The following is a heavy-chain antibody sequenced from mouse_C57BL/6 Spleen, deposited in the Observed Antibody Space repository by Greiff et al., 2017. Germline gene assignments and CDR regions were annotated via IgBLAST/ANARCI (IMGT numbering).Heavy chain of an antibody. CDR2: IYPRSGNT. J-gene: IGHJ3*01. CDR3: ARSPIYYESWFAY. V-gene: IGHV1-81*01. Sequence: QVQLKESGAELARPGASVKLSCTASGYTFTSYGISWVKQRTGQGLEWIGEIYPRSGNTYYNEKFKGKATLTADKSSSTAYMELRSLTSEDSAVYFCARSPIYYESWFAYWGQGTLVTVSA. CDR1: GYTFTSYG. D-gene: IGHD2-4*01.